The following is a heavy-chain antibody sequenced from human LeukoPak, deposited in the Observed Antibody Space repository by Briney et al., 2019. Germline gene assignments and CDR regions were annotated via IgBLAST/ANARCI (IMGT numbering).Heavy chain of an antibody. J-gene: IGHJ6*03. V-gene: IGHV4-4*07. D-gene: IGHD3-22*01. Sequence: PSETLSLTCTVSGGSISSYYWSWIRQPAGKGLEYIGRIYPSGSTNYNPSLKSRVAMSADTSKNQFSLKLSSVTAADTAVYYCAREVIVQGSYYMDVWGKGTTVTVSS. CDR2: IYPSGST. CDR1: GGSISSYY. CDR3: AREVIVQGSYYMDV.